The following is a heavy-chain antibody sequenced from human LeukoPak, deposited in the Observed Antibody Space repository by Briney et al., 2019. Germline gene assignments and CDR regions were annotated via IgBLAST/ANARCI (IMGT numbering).Heavy chain of an antibody. J-gene: IGHJ4*02. CDR1: VYTFTSYD. CDR3: ASSVYCSGGSCYSSFDY. Sequence: ASVKVSCKASVYTFTSYDINWVRQATGQGLEWMGWMNPNSGNTAYAQKFQGRVTMTRNTSIGTAYMELSSLRSEDTAVYYCASSVYCSGGSCYSSFDYWGQGTLVTVSS. V-gene: IGHV1-8*01. CDR2: MNPNSGNT. D-gene: IGHD2-15*01.